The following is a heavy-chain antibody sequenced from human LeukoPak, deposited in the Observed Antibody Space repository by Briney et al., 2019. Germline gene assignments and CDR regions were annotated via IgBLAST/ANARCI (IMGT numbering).Heavy chain of an antibody. CDR2: ISGSGGST. J-gene: IGHJ4*02. Sequence: PGGSLRLSCAASGFTFSSYAMSWVRQAPGKGLEWVSAISGSGGSTYYADPVEGRFTVSRDNSKNTLYLQMNSLRAEDTAVYYCARAKGVSTGYRPTDYWGQGTLVTVSS. D-gene: IGHD3-22*01. CDR1: GFTFSSYA. V-gene: IGHV3-23*01. CDR3: ARAKGVSTGYRPTDY.